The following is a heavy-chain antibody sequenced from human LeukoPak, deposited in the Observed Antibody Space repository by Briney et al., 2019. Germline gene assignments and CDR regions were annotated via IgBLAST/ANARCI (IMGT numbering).Heavy chain of an antibody. J-gene: IGHJ6*02. Sequence: GGSLRLSCAASGFTFSSYAMHWVRQAPGKGLEWVAVISYDGSNKYYADSVEGRFTISRDNSKNTLYLQMNSLRAEDTAVYYCASPYCSSTSCYLFGYYYYGMDVWGQGTMVTVSS. CDR3: ASPYCSSTSCYLFGYYYYGMDV. CDR2: ISYDGSNK. CDR1: GFTFSSYA. D-gene: IGHD2-2*01. V-gene: IGHV3-30-3*01.